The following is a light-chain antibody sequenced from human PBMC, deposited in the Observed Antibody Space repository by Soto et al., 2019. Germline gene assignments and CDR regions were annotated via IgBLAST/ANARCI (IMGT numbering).Light chain of an antibody. CDR3: QQYSKWPPWT. J-gene: IGKJ1*01. CDR2: RAS. CDR1: QSLSGN. V-gene: IGKV3-15*01. Sequence: EIVMTQSPATLAGSPGETVTLSCRASQSLSGNLAWYQQKPGQAPRLLTFRASTRATGVPARFGGRGSGTEFTLTNSGLQSEDFAVYYCQQYSKWPPWTFGPGT.